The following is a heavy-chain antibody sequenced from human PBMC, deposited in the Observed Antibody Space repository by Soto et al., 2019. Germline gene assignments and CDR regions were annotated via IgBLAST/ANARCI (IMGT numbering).Heavy chain of an antibody. J-gene: IGHJ4*02. D-gene: IGHD1-26*01. CDR2: IYYSGST. CDR1: GSSTSSSTCY. Sequence: PSETLSLTCPVSGSSTSSSTCYWGWIRQPPGKGLEWIGSIYYSGSTYYKPSLKNRVTVSTMSNNKFSLELSSVTAADTAVYYCTRGLFSGSSYSGSWYYFDSWGQGTMVTVSP. CDR3: TRGLFSGSSYSGSWYYFDS. V-gene: IGHV4-39*07.